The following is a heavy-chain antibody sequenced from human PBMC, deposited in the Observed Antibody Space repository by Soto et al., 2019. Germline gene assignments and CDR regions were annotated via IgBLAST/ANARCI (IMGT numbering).Heavy chain of an antibody. V-gene: IGHV1-69*08. CDR3: ARSRGSYYSNFDS. J-gene: IGHJ4*02. CDR1: ADTFTGYT. CDR2: VIPILGAS. D-gene: IGHD3-10*01. Sequence: QVQLVQSGAEVKKPGSSVKVSCKASADTFTGYTVTWVRQAPGQGLEWVGRVIPILGASNFAQKFQGRVTISADKSTDTAYMVLTGLTSEDTAVYYCARSRGSYYSNFDSWGQATLVTVSS.